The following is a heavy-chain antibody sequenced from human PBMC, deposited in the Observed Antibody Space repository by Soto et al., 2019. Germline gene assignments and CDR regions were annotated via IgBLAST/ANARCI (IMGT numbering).Heavy chain of an antibody. CDR3: AGDYYDSSGFYY. Sequence: QVQLQESGPGLVKPSGTLSLTCAVSGGSISSSNWWSWVRQPPGKGLEWIGEIYHSGSTNYNPSRKSRVTISVDKYKNQFSMKLSAVTAADTAVYYCAGDYYDSSGFYYWGQGTLVTVSS. CDR1: GGSISSSNW. D-gene: IGHD3-22*01. CDR2: IYHSGST. J-gene: IGHJ4*02. V-gene: IGHV4-4*02.